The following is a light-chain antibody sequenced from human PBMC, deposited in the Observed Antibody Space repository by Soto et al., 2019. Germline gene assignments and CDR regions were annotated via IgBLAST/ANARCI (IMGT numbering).Light chain of an antibody. Sequence: QSVLTQPPSASGSPGQSVTISCTGTSSDVGRYNFVSWYQHHPGKAPKLMIYDVSQRPSGVPDRFSGSKSGNTASLTVSGLQAEDEADYYCNSYADSTTYVFGTGTKVTV. CDR2: DVS. V-gene: IGLV2-8*01. J-gene: IGLJ1*01. CDR3: NSYADSTTYV. CDR1: SSDVGRYNF.